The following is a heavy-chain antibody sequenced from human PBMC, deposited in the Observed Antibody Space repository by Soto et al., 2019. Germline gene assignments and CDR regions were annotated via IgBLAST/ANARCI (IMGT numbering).Heavy chain of an antibody. D-gene: IGHD6-6*01. CDR1: GGSFSGYY. CDR3: ARAGVLSSSSPPFDY. J-gene: IGHJ4*02. Sequence: SETLSLTCAVYGGSFSGYYWSWIRQPPGKGLEWIGEINHSGSTNYNPSLKSRVTISVDTPKNQFSLKLSSVTAADTAVYYCARAGVLSSSSPPFDYWGQGTLVTVSS. V-gene: IGHV4-34*01. CDR2: INHSGST.